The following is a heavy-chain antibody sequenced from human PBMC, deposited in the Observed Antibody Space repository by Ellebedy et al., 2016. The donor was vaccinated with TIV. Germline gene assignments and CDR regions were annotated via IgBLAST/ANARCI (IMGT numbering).Heavy chain of an antibody. V-gene: IGHV4-39*02. D-gene: IGHD6-6*01. CDR2: IYYTGTT. Sequence: SETLSLXXSVSGGSIITSDSYWAWIRQPPGKGLEWIGSIYYTGTTYYSPSPKSRVIISIDTSKSQFSLKLSSVTAADTAMYYCVREVTGSSRAYWGQGILVTVSS. CDR3: VREVTGSSRAY. CDR1: GGSIITSDSY. J-gene: IGHJ4*02.